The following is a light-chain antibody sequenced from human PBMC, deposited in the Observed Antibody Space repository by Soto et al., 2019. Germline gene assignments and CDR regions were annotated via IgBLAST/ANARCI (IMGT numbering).Light chain of an antibody. CDR1: QSVTSRY. CDR3: QQYGSSPGT. V-gene: IGKV3-20*01. Sequence: IVLTQSPGTLSLSPGERATLSCRASQSVTSRYLAGYQQKPGQAPRLLVFGASIRDTGIPDRFSGSGSGTDFTLTISRLEPEDFAVYYCQQYGSSPGTFGRGTKVEIK. J-gene: IGKJ1*01. CDR2: GAS.